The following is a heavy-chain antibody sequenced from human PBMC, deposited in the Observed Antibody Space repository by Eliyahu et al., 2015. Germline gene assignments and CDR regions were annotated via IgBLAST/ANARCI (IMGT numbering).Heavy chain of an antibody. Sequence: EVQLVESGGGLVQPGGSLRLSCAASGFTFSSYARSWVRQAPGKGLEWVSAISGSGGSTYYADSVKGRFTISRDNSKNTLYLQMNSLRAEDTAVYYCAKDLAPGGKLQHPYYFDYWGQGTLVTVSS. J-gene: IGHJ4*02. CDR1: GFTFSSYA. CDR2: ISGSGGST. V-gene: IGHV3-23*04. D-gene: IGHD5-24*01. CDR3: AKDLAPGGKLQHPYYFDY.